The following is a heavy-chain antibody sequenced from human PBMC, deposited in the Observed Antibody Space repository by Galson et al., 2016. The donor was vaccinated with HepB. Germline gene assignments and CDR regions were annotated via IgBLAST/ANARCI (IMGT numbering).Heavy chain of an antibody. Sequence: SETLSLTCTVSGGSISSYYWTWIRQPPGKGLEWIGYIYFSGSTNSNPSLKSRVTISVDTSKNQFSLNLNSVTAADTAVYFCARDRGYCSGGGCYSLASFDYWGQGTRVTVSS. V-gene: IGHV4-59*01. CDR2: IYFSGST. CDR1: GGSISSYY. CDR3: ARDRGYCSGGGCYSLASFDY. J-gene: IGHJ4*02. D-gene: IGHD2-15*01.